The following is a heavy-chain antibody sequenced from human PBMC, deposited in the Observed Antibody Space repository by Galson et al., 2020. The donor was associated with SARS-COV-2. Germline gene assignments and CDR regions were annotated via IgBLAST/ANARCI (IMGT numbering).Heavy chain of an antibody. CDR3: AKRYSGSRYWYFDL. CDR1: GFTFSSYA. J-gene: IGHJ2*01. D-gene: IGHD1-26*01. CDR2: ISASGSDT. Sequence: GESLKISCAASGFTFSSYAMSWVRQSPGKGLEWVSLISASGSDTFYADSVKGRFTISRDNYRYTLFLQMDSLRAEDTAAYYCAKRYSGSRYWYFDLWGRGTLVTVSS. V-gene: IGHV3-23*01.